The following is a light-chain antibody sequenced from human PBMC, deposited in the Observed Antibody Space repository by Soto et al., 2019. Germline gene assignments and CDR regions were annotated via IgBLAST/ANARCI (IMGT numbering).Light chain of an antibody. V-gene: IGKV3-11*01. CDR2: DAS. CDR1: QSLNSY. J-gene: IGKJ5*01. Sequence: EVVLTQSPASLSLSPGERATLSCRASQSLNSYLAWYQQKPGQAPRLLIYDASSRATGVPARFSGSGSGTDFTLTISSLEPEDFGVYFCQQRGNWAITFGQGTRLEIK. CDR3: QQRGNWAIT.